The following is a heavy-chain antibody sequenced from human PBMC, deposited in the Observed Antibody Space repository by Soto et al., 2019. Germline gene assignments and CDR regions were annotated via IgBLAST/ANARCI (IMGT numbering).Heavy chain of an antibody. Sequence: GGSLRLSCAASGFTFSDYYMSWIRQAPGKGLEWVSYISSSGSTIYYADSVKGRFTISRDNAKNSLYLQMNSLRAEDTAVYYCAKGSDYDSSGFAFDIWGQGTMVTVSS. V-gene: IGHV3-11*04. J-gene: IGHJ3*02. CDR3: AKGSDYDSSGFAFDI. CDR2: ISSSGSTI. D-gene: IGHD3-22*01. CDR1: GFTFSDYY.